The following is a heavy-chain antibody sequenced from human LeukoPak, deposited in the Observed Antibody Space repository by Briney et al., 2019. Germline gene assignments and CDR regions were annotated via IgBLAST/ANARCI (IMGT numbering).Heavy chain of an antibody. CDR1: GESFSGYY. CDR2: INHSGSP. V-gene: IGHV4-34*01. Sequence: SETLSLTCAVYGESFSGYYSSWIRQPPGKGLEWIGEINHSGSPNHHPYINSRVSILVATSKTLFSLRLSSVTAADTAVYYCARGGPFSRYLDYWGQGTLATVSS. CDR3: ARGGPFSRYLDY. J-gene: IGHJ4*02.